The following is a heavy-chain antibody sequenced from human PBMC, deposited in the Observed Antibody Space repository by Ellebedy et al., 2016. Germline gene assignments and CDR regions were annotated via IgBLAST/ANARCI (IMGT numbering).Heavy chain of an antibody. CDR1: GFTFSTDG. D-gene: IGHD2-15*01. J-gene: IGHJ5*02. CDR2: ISYDGSDK. CDR3: ARPGYCSGRGCINWFDP. V-gene: IGHV3-30*03. Sequence: GESLKISXAASGFTFSTDGMHWVRQAPGKGLEWVAIISYDGSDKYYADSVKGRFTISRDNSKNTLYLQIDSLRAEDTAVYYCARPGYCSGRGCINWFDPWGQGTLVTVSS.